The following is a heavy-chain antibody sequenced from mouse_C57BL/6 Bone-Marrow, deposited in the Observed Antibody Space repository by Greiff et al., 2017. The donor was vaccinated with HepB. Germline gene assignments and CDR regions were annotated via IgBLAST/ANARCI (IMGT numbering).Heavy chain of an antibody. CDR3: ASIDYDWPY. J-gene: IGHJ4*01. D-gene: IGHD2-4*01. Sequence: QVHVKQSGAELARPGASVKLSCKASGYTFTSYGISWVKQRTGQGLEWIGEIYPRSGNTYYNEKFKGKATLTADKSSSTAYMELRSLTSEDSAVYFCASIDYDWPYWGQGTSVTVSS. V-gene: IGHV1-81*01. CDR1: GYTFTSYG. CDR2: IYPRSGNT.